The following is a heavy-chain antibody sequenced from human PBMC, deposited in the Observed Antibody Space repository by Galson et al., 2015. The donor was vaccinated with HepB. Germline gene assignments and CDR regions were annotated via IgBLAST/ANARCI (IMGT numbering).Heavy chain of an antibody. J-gene: IGHJ4*02. CDR1: GFTFNNFA. V-gene: IGHV3-23*01. CDR3: AKGKGDADLFS. CDR2: ISGSGATT. Sequence: SLRLSCAASGFTFNNFAMSWVRQAPGKGLEWVSAISGSGATTYYADSVKGRFPISRDNSKNTLYLQMNSLRAEDTALYYCAKGKGDADLFSWGQGTLVTVSS. D-gene: IGHD3-10*01.